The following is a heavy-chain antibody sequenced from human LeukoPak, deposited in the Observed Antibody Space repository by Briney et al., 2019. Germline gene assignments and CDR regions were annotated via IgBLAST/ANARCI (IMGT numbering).Heavy chain of an antibody. CDR3: ARLYVWGSYSYFDY. CDR2: IGNSGGDT. V-gene: IGHV3-23*01. Sequence: GGSLRLSCAASGFTFTTYAMCWVRQAPGKGLEWVSCIGNSGGDTVYADSVRGRFTVSRDTSRNTLFLEMNSLRAEDTAVYYCARLYVWGSYSYFDYWGQGTLVTVSS. D-gene: IGHD3-16*01. CDR1: GFTFTTYA. J-gene: IGHJ4*02.